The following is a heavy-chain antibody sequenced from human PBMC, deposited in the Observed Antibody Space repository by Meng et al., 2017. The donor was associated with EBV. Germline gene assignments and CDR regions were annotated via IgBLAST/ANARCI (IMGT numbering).Heavy chain of an antibody. Sequence: QVQVVQSGAEVKKPGSSVKVPCKAAGYTFTSYDLHGVRQAPGQGLEWMGIIIPAGGNTNYAQKFRGRFTMTRDTSTSTVYMDLSILTSEDTAVYYCVRELVGGTFDYWGQGTLVTVSS. CDR3: VRELVGGTFDY. D-gene: IGHD1/OR15-1a*01. CDR1: GYTFTSYD. J-gene: IGHJ4*02. CDR2: IIPAGGNT. V-gene: IGHV1-46*01.